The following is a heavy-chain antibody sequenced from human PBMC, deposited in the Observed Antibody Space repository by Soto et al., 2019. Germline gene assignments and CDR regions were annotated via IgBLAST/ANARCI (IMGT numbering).Heavy chain of an antibody. Sequence: PGGSLRLSCAASGFTFSSYAMSWVRQAPGKGLEWVSAISGSGGSTYYADSVKGRFTISRDNSKNTLYLQMNSLRAEDTAVYYCAKDTQFPNYYDSSGYYSDYAIFAFDIWGQGTMVTVSS. CDR1: GFTFSSYA. CDR2: ISGSGGST. V-gene: IGHV3-23*01. CDR3: AKDTQFPNYYDSSGYYSDYAIFAFDI. J-gene: IGHJ3*02. D-gene: IGHD3-22*01.